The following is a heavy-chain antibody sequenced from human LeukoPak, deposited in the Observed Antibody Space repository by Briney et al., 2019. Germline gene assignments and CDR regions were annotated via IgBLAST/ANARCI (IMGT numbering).Heavy chain of an antibody. D-gene: IGHD6-19*01. Sequence: GASVKLSCKASGYTFTGYYMHWVRQAPGQGLEWMGWINPNSGGTSYAQKFPGRGTMTRATSISTAYMELSRLRSDDTAVYYCAARQWLYYWGQGTLVTVSS. CDR2: INPNSGGT. V-gene: IGHV1-2*02. CDR3: AARQWLYY. CDR1: GYTFTGYY. J-gene: IGHJ4*02.